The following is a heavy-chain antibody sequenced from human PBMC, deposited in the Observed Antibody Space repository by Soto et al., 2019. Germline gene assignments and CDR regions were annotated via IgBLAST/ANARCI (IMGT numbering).Heavy chain of an antibody. D-gene: IGHD1-26*01. Sequence: EVRLVESGGGLVKPGGSLRVSCAASGFNFNTYSMNWVRQAPGKGQEWVSFISTSGGYKYYADSVRGRFTISRDNAKKSVYLEMNSLTADDTAVYYCAGERSALPGARDAMDVWGQGTTVTVSS. CDR2: ISTSGGYK. CDR1: GFNFNTYS. V-gene: IGHV3-21*02. J-gene: IGHJ6*02. CDR3: AGERSALPGARDAMDV.